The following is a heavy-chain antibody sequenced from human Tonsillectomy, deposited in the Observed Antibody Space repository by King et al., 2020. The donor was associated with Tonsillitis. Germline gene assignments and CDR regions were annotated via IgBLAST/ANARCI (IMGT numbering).Heavy chain of an antibody. Sequence: QLVQSGGGLVQPGGSLRLSCAASGFTVSSNYMSWVRQAPGKGLEWVSLIYSDGRTCYADSVKGRFSISRDNSKNTVYLQMNSLRAEDTAVYYCAELGYYYYYMDVWGKGTTVTVSS. CDR1: GFTVSSNY. V-gene: IGHV3-66*01. J-gene: IGHJ6*03. CDR2: IYSDGRT. CDR3: AELGYYYYYMDV. D-gene: IGHD3-16*01.